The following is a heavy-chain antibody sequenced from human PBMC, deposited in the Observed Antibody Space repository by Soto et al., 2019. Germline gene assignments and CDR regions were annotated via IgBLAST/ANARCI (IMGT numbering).Heavy chain of an antibody. V-gene: IGHV4-4*02. CDR1: GDSITGDNW. Sequence: QVQLQESGPGLVQPSGTLSLTCAVSGDSITGDNWWSWVRQSPGKGLEWIGEIHHSGATNYNPSRKSRVTRSVDRSKNQFSLKLNSVTAADTAMFYCATQGFYRMGVWGRGTTVTVSS. J-gene: IGHJ6*02. CDR2: IHHSGAT. CDR3: ATQGFYRMGV.